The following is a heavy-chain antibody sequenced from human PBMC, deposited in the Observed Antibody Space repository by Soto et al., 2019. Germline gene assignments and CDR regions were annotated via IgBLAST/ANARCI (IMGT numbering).Heavy chain of an antibody. CDR2: ISARGGSS. D-gene: IGHD5-12*01. CDR3: AKGSIEYSASVDN. Sequence: EVHLLESGGGLVQPGGSLRLSCAASGVSFNSCAMVWVRQAPRKGLEWGSVISARGGSSCFADSWKGQFTISRDNSKNVFSLEMTSLRAEETAIYFCAKGSIEYSASVDNWGQATLVLVSS. J-gene: IGHJ4*02. V-gene: IGHV3-23*01. CDR1: GVSFNSCA.